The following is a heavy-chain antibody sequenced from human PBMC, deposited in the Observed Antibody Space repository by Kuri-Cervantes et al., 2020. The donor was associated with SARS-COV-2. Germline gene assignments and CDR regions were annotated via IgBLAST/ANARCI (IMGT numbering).Heavy chain of an antibody. Sequence: GESLKISCKGSGYSFTSYWITWVRQMPGKGLEWMGTIDPSDSYTNYSPSFQGHVTISADKSISSAYLQWSSLKASDTAIYYCARRGASGTHQYWGQGTLVTVSS. V-gene: IGHV5-10-1*01. D-gene: IGHD3-10*01. J-gene: IGHJ4*02. CDR2: IDPSDSYT. CDR1: GYSFTSYW. CDR3: ARRGASGTHQY.